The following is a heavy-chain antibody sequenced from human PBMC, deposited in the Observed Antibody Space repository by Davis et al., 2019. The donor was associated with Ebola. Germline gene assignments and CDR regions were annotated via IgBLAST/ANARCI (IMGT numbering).Heavy chain of an antibody. CDR2: IYTSGST. Sequence: SQTLSLTCAVYGGSFSGYYWSWIRQPPGKGLEWIGRIYTSGSTNYNPSLKSRVTMSVDTSKNQFSLKLSSVTAADTAVYYCARVATVVTYWGQGTLVTVSS. CDR3: ARVATVVTY. V-gene: IGHV4-59*10. CDR1: GGSFSGYY. D-gene: IGHD4-23*01. J-gene: IGHJ4*02.